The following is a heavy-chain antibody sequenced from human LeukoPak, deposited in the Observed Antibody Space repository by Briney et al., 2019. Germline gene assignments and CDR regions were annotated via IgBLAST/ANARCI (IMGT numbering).Heavy chain of an antibody. CDR3: ARFAYCGGHCWYYFDY. CDR1: GGSISSSSYY. CDR2: IYYSGST. V-gene: IGHV4-39*07. Sequence: SETLSLTCTVSGGSISSSSYYWGWIRQPPGKGLEWIGSIYYSGSTYYNPSLKSRVTISVDTSKNQFSLKLSSVTAADTAVYYCARFAYCGGHCWYYFDYWGQGTLVTVSS. D-gene: IGHD2-21*02. J-gene: IGHJ4*02.